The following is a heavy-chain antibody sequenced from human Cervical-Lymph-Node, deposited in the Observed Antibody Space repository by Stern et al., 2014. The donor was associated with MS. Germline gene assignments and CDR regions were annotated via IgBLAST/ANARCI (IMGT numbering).Heavy chain of an antibody. CDR1: GFTFRNYW. D-gene: IGHD3-10*01. J-gene: IGHJ4*02. V-gene: IGHV3-74*02. CDR2: INRAGTTI. CDR3: TKDTYGPEDY. Sequence: EVQLVQSGGGLVQPGGSLRLSCVASGFTFRNYWMHWVRQGPGKGLVCVARINRAGTTITHADSVKGRFTISRDNAKNTLYLQMNSLRVEDTAVYYCTKDTYGPEDYWGQGTSVTVSS.